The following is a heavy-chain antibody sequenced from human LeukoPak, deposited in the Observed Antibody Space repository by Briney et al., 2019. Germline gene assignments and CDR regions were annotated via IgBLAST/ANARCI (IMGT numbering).Heavy chain of an antibody. CDR1: GGSISSYY. J-gene: IGHJ4*02. CDR3: ARHVLGIKTFDS. CDR2: IYYSGST. Sequence: PSETLSLTCTASGGSISSYYWSWIRQPPGKGLEWIGYIYYSGSTNYNPSLKSRVTISVDTSKNQFSLKLTSVTAADTAFYYCARHVLGIKTFDSWGQGTLVTVSS. D-gene: IGHD2-8*02. V-gene: IGHV4-59*08.